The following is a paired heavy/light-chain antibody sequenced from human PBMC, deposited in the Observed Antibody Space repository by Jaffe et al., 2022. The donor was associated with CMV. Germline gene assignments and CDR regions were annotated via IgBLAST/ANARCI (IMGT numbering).Light chain of an antibody. CDR1: QSILYSSNNKNY. Sequence: DIVLTQSPDSLAVPLGERATINCKSSQSILYSSNNKNYLAWYQQKPRQPPKLLIYWASTRESGVPDRISGSGSGTDFTLTISSLQAEDVAVYYCQEYYSTSPTFGPGTKVEIK. CDR3: QEYYSTSPT. CDR2: WAS. V-gene: IGKV4-1*01. J-gene: IGKJ3*01.
Heavy chain of an antibody. J-gene: IGHJ3*02. D-gene: IGHD3-9*01. CDR2: ISVHSGNT. CDR3: AREGYDILTGDGAAFDI. Sequence: QVQLVQSGAEVKKPGASVKVSCKASHYTFTSHGISWVRQAPGQGLEWMGWISVHSGNTNYAQKLQGRVTMTTDTSTNTAYMELRSLRSDDTAVYYCAREGYDILTGDGAAFDIWGQGTMVTVSS. CDR1: HYTFTSHG. V-gene: IGHV1-18*01.